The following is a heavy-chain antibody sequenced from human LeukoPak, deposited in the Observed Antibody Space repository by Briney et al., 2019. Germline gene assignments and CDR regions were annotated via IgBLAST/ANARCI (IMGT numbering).Heavy chain of an antibody. CDR2: ISGSDTTT. J-gene: IGHJ4*02. CDR1: GFSFSVYE. CDR3: TTLTAASNFDY. D-gene: IGHD6-25*01. V-gene: IGHV3-48*03. Sequence: QPGGSLRLSCAASGFSFSVYEMHWVRQAPGKGLEWIADISGSDTTTYYADSVRGRFTISRDNAKNSLYLQMNSLRAEDTAVYYCTTLTAASNFDYWGQGTLVTVSS.